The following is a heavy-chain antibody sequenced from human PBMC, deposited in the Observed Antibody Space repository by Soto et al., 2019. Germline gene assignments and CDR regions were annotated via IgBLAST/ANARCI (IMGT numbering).Heavy chain of an antibody. CDR1: GYPFTSYA. J-gene: IGHJ4*02. D-gene: IGHD6-19*01. CDR2: INTETGRT. CDR3: ARDGAALADDLAW. V-gene: IGHV1-3*04. Sequence: QVQLVQSGAEVKKPGASVKVSCQASGYPFTSYAMHWVRQAPGERLEWVGWINTETGRTRYPQKLQGRVTVSRDASTNTAYMEVSSLRPEDTAIYYCARDGAALADDLAWWGQGTLVTVSS.